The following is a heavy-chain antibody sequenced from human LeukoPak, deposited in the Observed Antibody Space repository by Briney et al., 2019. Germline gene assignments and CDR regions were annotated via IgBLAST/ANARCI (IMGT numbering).Heavy chain of an antibody. CDR2: ISAYNGNT. CDR3: ARTGRGYDFWSGYYTH. CDR1: GYTFTSYG. V-gene: IGHV1-18*01. D-gene: IGHD3-3*01. Sequence: ASVKVSCKASGYTFTSYGIGWVRQAPGQGLEWMGWISAYNGNTNYAQKLQGRVTMTTDTSTSTAYMELRSLRSDDTAVYYCARTGRGYDFWSGYYTHWGQGTLVTVSS. J-gene: IGHJ4*02.